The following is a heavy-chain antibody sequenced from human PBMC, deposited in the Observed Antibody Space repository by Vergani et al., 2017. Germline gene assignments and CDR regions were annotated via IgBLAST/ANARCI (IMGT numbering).Heavy chain of an antibody. J-gene: IGHJ4*02. D-gene: IGHD6-13*01. CDR2: ISWDGGST. CDR1: GFTFDDYT. CDR3: AREWEQQLSN. Sequence: EVQLVESGGVVVQPGGSLRLSCAASGFTFDDYTMHWVRQAPGKGLEWVSLISWDGGSTYYADSVKGRFTISRDNSKNSLYLQMNRLRLEDTAVYYCAREWEQQLSNWGQGTLVTVSS. V-gene: IGHV3-43*01.